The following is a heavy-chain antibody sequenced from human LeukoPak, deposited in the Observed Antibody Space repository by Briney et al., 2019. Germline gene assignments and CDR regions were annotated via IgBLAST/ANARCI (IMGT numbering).Heavy chain of an antibody. Sequence: ASVKVSCEASGYTFTSYGISWVRQAPGQGLEWMGWISAYNGNTNYAQKLQGRVTMTTDTSTSTAYMELRSLRSDDTAVYYCARSGGGYCSGGSCYRYWGQGTLVTVSS. J-gene: IGHJ4*02. CDR1: GYTFTSYG. V-gene: IGHV1-18*01. CDR3: ARSGGGYCSGGSCYRY. D-gene: IGHD2-15*01. CDR2: ISAYNGNT.